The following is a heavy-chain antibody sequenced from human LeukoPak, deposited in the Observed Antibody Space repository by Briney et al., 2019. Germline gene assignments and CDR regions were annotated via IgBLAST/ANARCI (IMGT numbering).Heavy chain of an antibody. D-gene: IGHD3-9*01. CDR1: GGSFRGYY. CDR3: ATRGYFDWLFPFDY. V-gene: IGHV4-34*01. J-gene: IGHJ4*02. Sequence: PSETLSLTCAVYGGSFRGYYWSWIRQPPGKGLEWIGEINHSGSTNYNPSLKSRVTISVDTSKNQFSLKLSSVTAADTAVYYCATRGYFDWLFPFDYWGQGTLVTVSS. CDR2: INHSGST.